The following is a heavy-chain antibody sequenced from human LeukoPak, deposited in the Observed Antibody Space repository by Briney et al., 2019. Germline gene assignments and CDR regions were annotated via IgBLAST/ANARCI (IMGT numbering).Heavy chain of an antibody. D-gene: IGHD2-2*01. Sequence: ETLSLTCTVSGGSVSSGSYYWSWVRQAPGKGLEWVSSISSSGGSTYYADSVKGRFTISRDNSKNTLYLQMNSLRAEDTAVYYCAKRCSSTSCPFDYWGQGTLVTVSS. CDR1: GGSVSSGSYY. V-gene: IGHV3-23*01. J-gene: IGHJ4*02. CDR2: ISSSGGST. CDR3: AKRCSSTSCPFDY.